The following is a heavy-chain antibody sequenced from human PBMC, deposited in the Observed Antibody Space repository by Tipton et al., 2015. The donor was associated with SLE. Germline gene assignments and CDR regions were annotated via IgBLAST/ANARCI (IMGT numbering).Heavy chain of an antibody. CDR1: GASISTSGYC. CDR2: INYSGDT. V-gene: IGHV4-39*07. Sequence: TLSLTCTVSGASISTSGYCWSWIRQSPGKGLEWIGEINYSGDTNYNPSLKSRVTISVATSKNQLSLKLSSVTAADTAVYYCARGVAHYYDSGSFDIWGQGTMVTVSS. D-gene: IGHD3-22*01. J-gene: IGHJ3*02. CDR3: ARGVAHYYDSGSFDI.